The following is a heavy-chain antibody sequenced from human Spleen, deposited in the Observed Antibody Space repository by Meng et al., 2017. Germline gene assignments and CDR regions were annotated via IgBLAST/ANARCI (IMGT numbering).Heavy chain of an antibody. Sequence: QPQLKESGPGLVKPSEALSPNCSVSGGSISTSGYHWGWIRQPPGKGLVWIGSIAHSGITYYTPSLKSRVTVSIDTSKSQFSLKLTSVTAADTAVYYCVRSSGWVRTGFDPWGQGTLVTVSS. CDR3: VRSSGWVRTGFDP. J-gene: IGHJ5*02. V-gene: IGHV4-39*01. CDR1: GGSISTSGYH. CDR2: IAHSGIT. D-gene: IGHD6-19*01.